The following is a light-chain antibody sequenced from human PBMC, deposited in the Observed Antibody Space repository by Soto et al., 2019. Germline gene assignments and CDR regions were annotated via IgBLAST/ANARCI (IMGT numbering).Light chain of an antibody. Sequence: QSVLTQPASVSGSPGQSITISCTGTSSDVGGYNYVSWYQQHPGKAPKFMIYDVSNRPSAVSNRFSGSKSGNTASLTISGLQAEDEADYYCSSYTTSNTRQIVFGTGTKVTVL. J-gene: IGLJ1*01. CDR2: DVS. CDR3: SSYTTSNTRQIV. CDR1: SSDVGGYNY. V-gene: IGLV2-14*01.